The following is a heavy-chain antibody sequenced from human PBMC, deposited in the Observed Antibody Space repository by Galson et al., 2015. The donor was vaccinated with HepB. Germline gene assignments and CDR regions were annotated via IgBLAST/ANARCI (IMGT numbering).Heavy chain of an antibody. CDR1: GYTFTAYY. V-gene: IGHV1-2*04. J-gene: IGHJ5*02. CDR3: ARDSGVGSYTGYGARWLDP. CDR2: INPNSGAT. Sequence: SVKVSCKASGYTFTAYYMHWARQAPGQGLEWLGWINPNSGATKYAQNFQGWVTMTRDTSISTAYMELSRLRSDDTAVYYCARDSGVGSYTGYGARWLDPWGQGTLVTVSS. D-gene: IGHD3-3*01.